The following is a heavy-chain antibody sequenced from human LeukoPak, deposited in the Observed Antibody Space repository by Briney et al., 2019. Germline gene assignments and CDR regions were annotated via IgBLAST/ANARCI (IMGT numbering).Heavy chain of an antibody. D-gene: IGHD5-24*01. J-gene: IGHJ6*02. V-gene: IGHV3-30*04. CDR1: GFTFSSYA. Sequence: PGGCLRLSCAASGFTFSSYAMHWVRQAPGKGLEWVAVISYDGSNKYYADSVKGRFTISRDNSKNTLYLQMNSLRAEDTAVYYCARGRMATIDYYYGMDVWGQGTTVTVSS. CDR3: ARGRMATIDYYYGMDV. CDR2: ISYDGSNK.